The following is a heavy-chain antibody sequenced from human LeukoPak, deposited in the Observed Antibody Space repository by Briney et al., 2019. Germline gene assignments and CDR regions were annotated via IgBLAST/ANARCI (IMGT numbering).Heavy chain of an antibody. D-gene: IGHD1-26*01. V-gene: IGHV3-30*03. CDR2: ISYDGSNK. CDR1: GFTFSSYG. Sequence: PGGSLRLSCAASGFTFSSYGMHWVRQAPGKGLEWVAVISYDGSNKYYADSVKGRFTISRDNSKNALYLQMNNLGVEDTAVYYCARERISGSYYDYWGQGTLVAVSS. CDR3: ARERISGSYYDY. J-gene: IGHJ4*02.